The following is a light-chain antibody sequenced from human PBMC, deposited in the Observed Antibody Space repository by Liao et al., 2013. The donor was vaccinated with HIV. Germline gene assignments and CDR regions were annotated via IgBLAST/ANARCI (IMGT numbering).Light chain of an antibody. CDR1: SIGSKS. J-gene: IGLJ1*01. Sequence: SYVLTQPPSVSVAPGKTATISCGGDSIGSKSVHWYQQRPGQAPVLVMSYDSDRPSGIPERFSGSNSGNTATLTINRVEAGDEADYYCQVWDFGTNYVFGTGTKVTVL. CDR2: YDS. V-gene: IGLV3-21*04. CDR3: QVWDFGTNYV.